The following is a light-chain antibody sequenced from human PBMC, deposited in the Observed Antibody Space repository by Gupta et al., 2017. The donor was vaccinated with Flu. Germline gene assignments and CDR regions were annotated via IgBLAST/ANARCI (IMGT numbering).Light chain of an antibody. CDR1: SSDVGRYTY. Sequence: QSALTQPRSVSGSPGQSVTISCTGTSSDVGRYTYVSWYQQHPGTAPKLMIYEVSNRPAGVSDRFSGSKSGSTASLTISGLQAEDEANYYCSSYAGSDTWVFGGGTKLTVL. J-gene: IGLJ2*01. V-gene: IGLV2-11*01. CDR2: EVS. CDR3: SSYAGSDTWV.